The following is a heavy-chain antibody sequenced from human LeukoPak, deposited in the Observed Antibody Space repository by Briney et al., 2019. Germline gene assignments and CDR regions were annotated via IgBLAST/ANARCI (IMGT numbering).Heavy chain of an antibody. V-gene: IGHV1-2*02. CDR3: ARGDEYHYYYYYMDV. J-gene: IGHJ6*03. CDR1: GYTFTSYD. D-gene: IGHD2-2*02. CDR2: INPNSGGT. Sequence: ASVKVSCKASGYTFTSYDINWVRQATGQGLEWMGWINPNSGGTNYAQKFQGRVTMTRGTSISTAYMELSRLRSDDTAVYYCARGDEYHYYYYYMDVWGKGTTVTVSS.